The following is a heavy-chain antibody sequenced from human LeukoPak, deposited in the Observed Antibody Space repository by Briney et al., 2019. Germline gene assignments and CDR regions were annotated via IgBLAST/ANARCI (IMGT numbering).Heavy chain of an antibody. CDR2: IFYTGST. CDR1: GGSISNYH. J-gene: IGHJ4*02. V-gene: IGHV4-59*08. Sequence: SETLSLTCTVSGGSISNYHWSWIRQPPGKGLEWIGYIFYTGSTNYNPSLKSRVTISVDTSKNQFSLKLSSVTAADTAVYYCARHYYTALPDYWGQGTLVTVSS. D-gene: IGHD3-3*01. CDR3: ARHYYTALPDY.